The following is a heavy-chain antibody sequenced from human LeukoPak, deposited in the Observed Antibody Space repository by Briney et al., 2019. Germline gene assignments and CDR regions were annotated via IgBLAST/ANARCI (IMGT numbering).Heavy chain of an antibody. CDR1: GYTFTSYA. CDR2: INAGNGNT. CDR3: ARGGNMIATSGRAAYYAMDV. D-gene: IGHD6-13*01. V-gene: IGHV1-3*01. J-gene: IGHJ6*02. Sequence: ASVKVSCKASGYTFTSYAMHWVRQAPGQRLEWMGWINAGNGNTKYSQKFQGRVTITRDTSASTAYMELSSLRSEDTAVYYCARGGNMIATSGRAAYYAMDVWGQGTTVTVSS.